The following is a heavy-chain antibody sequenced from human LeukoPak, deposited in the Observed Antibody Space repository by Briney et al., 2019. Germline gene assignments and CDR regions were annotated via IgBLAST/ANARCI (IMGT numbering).Heavy chain of an antibody. CDR2: IKQDGTVK. CDR1: GFTFSNYW. J-gene: IGHJ6*04. CDR3: AELGITMIGGV. Sequence: GGSLRLSCAASGFTFSNYWMSWVRRAPGKGLEWLANIKQDGTVKYYVDSVEGRFAISRDNAKNSLYLQMNSLRAEDTAVYYCAELGITMIGGVWGKGTTVTISS. D-gene: IGHD3-10*02. V-gene: IGHV3-7*01.